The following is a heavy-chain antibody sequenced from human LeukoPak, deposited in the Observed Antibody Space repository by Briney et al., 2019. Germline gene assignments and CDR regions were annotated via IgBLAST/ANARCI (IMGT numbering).Heavy chain of an antibody. CDR2: IYYSGST. CDR1: GGSISRSSYY. V-gene: IGHV4-39*07. CDR3: ARDGGGGSYY. D-gene: IGHD1-26*01. Sequence: SETLSLTCTVSGGSISRSSYYWGWIRQPPGKGLEWIGSIYYSGSTYYNPSLKSRVTISVDTSKNQFSLKLSSVTAADTAVYYCARDGGGGSYYWGQGTLVTVSS. J-gene: IGHJ4*02.